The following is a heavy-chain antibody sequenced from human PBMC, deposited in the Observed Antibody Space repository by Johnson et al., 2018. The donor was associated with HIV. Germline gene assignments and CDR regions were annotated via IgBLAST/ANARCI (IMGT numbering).Heavy chain of an antibody. D-gene: IGHD6-19*01. J-gene: IGHJ3*01. Sequence: EVRLVESGGNLVQPGGSLRLSCGASGFTLSTYDMHWVRQAAGDGLEWVSEIDTSGDTYYPDSVKGRFTTSRENAKNSVYLQISSLRAGDTAVYYCARRSPTSDGFDVWGQGTVVTVSS. CDR1: GFTLSTYD. CDR2: IDTSGDT. CDR3: ARRSPTSDGFDV. V-gene: IGHV3-13*01.